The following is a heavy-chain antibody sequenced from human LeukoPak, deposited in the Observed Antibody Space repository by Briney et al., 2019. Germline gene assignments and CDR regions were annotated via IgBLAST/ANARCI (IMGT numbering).Heavy chain of an antibody. Sequence: GGSLRLSCAASGFTFSSYAMHWVRQAPGKGLEWVAVISYDGSNKYYADSVKGRFTISRDNSKNTLYLQMNSLRAEDTAVYYCARDKNYYDSSGYYYAANWGQGTLVTVSS. V-gene: IGHV3-30-3*01. J-gene: IGHJ4*02. CDR1: GFTFSSYA. D-gene: IGHD3-22*01. CDR2: ISYDGSNK. CDR3: ARDKNYYDSSGYYYAAN.